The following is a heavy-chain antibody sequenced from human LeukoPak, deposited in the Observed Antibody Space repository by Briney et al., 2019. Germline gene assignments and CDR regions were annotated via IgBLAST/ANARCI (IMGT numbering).Heavy chain of an antibody. CDR3: ARSIIVPEVSPGMDV. CDR2: MNPNSGNT. Sequence: ASVKVSCKASGYTFTSYDINWVRQATGQGLEWMGWMNPNSGNTGYAQKFQGRVTMTRDTSISTAYMELSRLRSDDTAVYYCARSIIVPEVSPGMDVWGQGTTVTVSS. J-gene: IGHJ6*02. V-gene: IGHV1-8*01. D-gene: IGHD2-2*01. CDR1: GYTFTSYD.